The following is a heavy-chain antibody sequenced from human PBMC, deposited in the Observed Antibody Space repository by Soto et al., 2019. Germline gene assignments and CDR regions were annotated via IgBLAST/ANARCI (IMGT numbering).Heavy chain of an antibody. D-gene: IGHD1-26*01. V-gene: IGHV3-33*08. CDR2: IWYDVSNK. CDR3: ARRLGGSYSDGMDV. J-gene: IGHJ6*02. Sequence: GGAQRVSRTASGFTFSSYGLHWGRQNTGKGLEWVAVIWYDVSNKYYADSVKGRFTISRDNSKNTLYLQMNSLRAEDTAVYYCARRLGGSYSDGMDVWGQGTTVTVSS. CDR1: GFTFSSYG.